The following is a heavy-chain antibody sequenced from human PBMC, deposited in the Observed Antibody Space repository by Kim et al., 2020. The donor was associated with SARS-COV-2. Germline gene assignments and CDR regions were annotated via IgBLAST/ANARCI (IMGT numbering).Heavy chain of an antibody. CDR1: GFTVSSDY. V-gene: IGHV3-66*01. CDR3: ARGCGSNWSLGP. D-gene: IGHD6-13*01. Sequence: GGSLRLSCAASGFTVSSDYMSWVRQAPGKGLDWVSVIYSDGTTYYADSVNGRFTISRANSKNTLYLQMNSRSAEDTAVYYCARGCGSNWSLGPWGQGTLVPVSS. J-gene: IGHJ5*02. CDR2: IYSDGTT.